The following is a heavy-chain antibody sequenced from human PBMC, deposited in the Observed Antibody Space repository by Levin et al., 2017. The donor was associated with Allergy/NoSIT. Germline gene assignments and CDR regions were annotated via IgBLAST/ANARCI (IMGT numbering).Heavy chain of an antibody. CDR3: ARNWRSAFDI. CDR2: TKHDGTEK. D-gene: IGHD2-8*02. Sequence: PGGSLRLSCAASGFTFSSYWMSWVRQAPGKGLEWVANTKHDGTEKYYVDSVRGRFTISRDSAKNSVYLQMTSLRVEDTAVYYCARNWRSAFDIWGQGTMVTVSS. CDR1: GFTFSSYW. J-gene: IGHJ3*02. V-gene: IGHV3-7*04.